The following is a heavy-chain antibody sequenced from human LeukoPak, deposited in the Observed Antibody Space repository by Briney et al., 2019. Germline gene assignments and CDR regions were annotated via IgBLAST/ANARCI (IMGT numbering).Heavy chain of an antibody. CDR1: GFTFSSYS. D-gene: IGHD3-10*01. Sequence: GGSLRLSCAASGFTFSSYSMNWVRQAPGKGREWVSSISSSSSYIYYADSVKGRFTISRDNAKNSLYLQMNSLRAEDTAVYYCARDTGASYYYYGMDVWGQGTTVTVSS. V-gene: IGHV3-21*01. J-gene: IGHJ6*02. CDR2: ISSSSSYI. CDR3: ARDTGASYYYYGMDV.